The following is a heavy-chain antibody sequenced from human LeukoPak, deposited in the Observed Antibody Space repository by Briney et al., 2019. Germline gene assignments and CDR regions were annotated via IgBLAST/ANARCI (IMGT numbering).Heavy chain of an antibody. J-gene: IGHJ3*02. CDR1: GFTFSDYY. CDR3: ARDTAITPPDFDI. CDR2: ISSSGSTI. V-gene: IGHV3-11*01. Sequence: GGSLRLSCAASGFTFSDYYMSWIRQAPGKGLEWVSYISSSGSTIYYADSVKGRFTISRDNAKNSLYLQMNSLRAEGTAVYYCARDTAITPPDFDIWGRGTMATVSS. D-gene: IGHD5-18*01.